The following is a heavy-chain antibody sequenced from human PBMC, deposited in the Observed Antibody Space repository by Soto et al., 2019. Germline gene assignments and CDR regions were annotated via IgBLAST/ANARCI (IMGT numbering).Heavy chain of an antibody. CDR3: AGRGYGDHVWFDP. CDR1: GGSISSGGYY. CDR2: IYYSGST. J-gene: IGHJ5*02. D-gene: IGHD4-17*01. Sequence: QVQLQESGPGLVKPSQTLSLTCTVSGGSISSGGYYWSWIRQHPGKGLEWIGYIYYSGSTYYNPSLRRGVTISVDTSKNRFSLQLSSVTAAATAVYYCAGRGYGDHVWFDPWGQGTLVTVSS. V-gene: IGHV4-31*03.